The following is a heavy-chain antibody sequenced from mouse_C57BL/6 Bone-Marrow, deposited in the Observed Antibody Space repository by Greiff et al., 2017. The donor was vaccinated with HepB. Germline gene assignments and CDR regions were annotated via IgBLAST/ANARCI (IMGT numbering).Heavy chain of an antibody. D-gene: IGHD2-5*01. Sequence: VKLMESGPGLVQPSQSLSITCTVSGFSLTSYGVHWVRQSPGKGLEWLGVIWSGGSTDYNAAFISRLSISKDNSKSQVFFKMNSLQADDTAIYYCARGVYSNYEGDYAMDYWGQGTSVTVSS. J-gene: IGHJ4*01. CDR1: GFSLTSYG. CDR3: ARGVYSNYEGDYAMDY. V-gene: IGHV2-2*01. CDR2: IWSGGST.